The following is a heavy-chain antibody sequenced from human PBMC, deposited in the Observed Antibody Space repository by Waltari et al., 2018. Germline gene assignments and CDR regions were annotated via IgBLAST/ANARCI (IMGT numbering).Heavy chain of an antibody. J-gene: IGHJ6*02. CDR1: GGTFSSHP. CDR3: ARVGAQDTNSWTRGCMDV. CDR2: INPIFGTT. Sequence: QVQLVQSGAEVKKPGSSVKVSCKASGGTFSSHPISWVRQAPGQGPEWVGGINPIFGTTNYAQKFQGRVTIIADESTSTAYMELSSLGSDDTAVYYCARVGAQDTNSWTRGCMDVWGQGTTVTVSS. V-gene: IGHV1-69*01. D-gene: IGHD5-18*01.